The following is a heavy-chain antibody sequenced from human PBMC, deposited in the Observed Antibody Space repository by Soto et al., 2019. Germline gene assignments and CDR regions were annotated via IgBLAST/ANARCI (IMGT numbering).Heavy chain of an antibody. CDR1: GSSLGTYGVG. Sequence: QITLNESGPTLVKPTQTLTLTCTFSGSSLGTYGVGVGWIRQPPGKALEWLALIYWDDDKRYSPSLKSRLTITKDTSKRQVFLTLTNMDPVDTATYYCAHRGGGIVDWYFDLWGRGTPVIVSS. D-gene: IGHD1-26*01. V-gene: IGHV2-5*02. J-gene: IGHJ2*01. CDR3: AHRGGGIVDWYFDL. CDR2: IYWDDDK.